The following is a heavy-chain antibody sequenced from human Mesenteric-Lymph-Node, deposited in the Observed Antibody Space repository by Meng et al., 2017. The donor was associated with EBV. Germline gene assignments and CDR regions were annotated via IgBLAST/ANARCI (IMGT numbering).Heavy chain of an antibody. V-gene: IGHV2-5*02. D-gene: IGHD1-26*01. CDR2: TYWDDYK. CDR3: AHKPSGEDYFDY. J-gene: IGHJ4*02. Sequence: ITLKESVPTLVKPTQTLTLTSTFSGFSFTISGVGVGWIRQPPGKALEWLALTYWDDYKRYSPSLKSRLTITKDSSKNQVVLTMTDMDPVDTATYYCAHKPSGEDYFDYWGRGTLVTVYS. CDR1: GFSFTISGVG.